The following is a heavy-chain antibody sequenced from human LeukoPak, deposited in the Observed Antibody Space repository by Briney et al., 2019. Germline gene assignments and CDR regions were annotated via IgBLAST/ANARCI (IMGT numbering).Heavy chain of an antibody. CDR3: AKGGPLGDTNRFDH. Sequence: GGSLRLSCVTSGFDFNVYAMHWVRHSPGKGLEWVALLAYDGTNQYYAEFVKGRFTISRDNSKNTVFLQMNSLRPQDTSIYYCAKGGPLGDTNRFDHWGQGTLVTVSS. CDR1: GFDFNVYA. D-gene: IGHD5-18*01. J-gene: IGHJ4*02. CDR2: LAYDGTNQ. V-gene: IGHV3-30*04.